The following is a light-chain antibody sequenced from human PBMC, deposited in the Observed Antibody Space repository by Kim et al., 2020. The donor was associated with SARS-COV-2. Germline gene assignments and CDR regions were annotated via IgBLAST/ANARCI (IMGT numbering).Light chain of an antibody. J-gene: IGKJ2*01. Sequence: DIQMTQSPSTLSASVGDRVTITCRASQGISSWLAWYQQKPGKAHNLLIYKASSLKSGVPSRFSGSGSGTEFTLIISSLQPDDLATYYCQQYNSYPYTFGQGTKLEIK. CDR2: KAS. V-gene: IGKV1-5*03. CDR1: QGISSW. CDR3: QQYNSYPYT.